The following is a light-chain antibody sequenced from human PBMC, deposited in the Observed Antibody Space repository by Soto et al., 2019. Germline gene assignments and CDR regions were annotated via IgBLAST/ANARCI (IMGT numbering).Light chain of an antibody. Sequence: QSVLTQPPSVSGAPRQRVTISCTGSGSNIGAGYDVHWYQHRPGTAPKLLVFGDSHRPSGVPDRFSGSKSGTSASLAITGLQAEDEGDYYCQSYDSTLDARYVFGTGTKLTVL. V-gene: IGLV1-40*01. CDR1: GSNIGAGYD. CDR3: QSYDSTLDARYV. J-gene: IGLJ1*01. CDR2: GDS.